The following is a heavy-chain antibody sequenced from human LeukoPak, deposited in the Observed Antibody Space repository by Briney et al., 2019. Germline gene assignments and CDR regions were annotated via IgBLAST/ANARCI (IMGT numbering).Heavy chain of an antibody. CDR1: GYTFTNFG. Sequence: GASVKVSCKASGYTFTNFGITWVRQAPGQGLEWMGWISAYNGNTNFAQKLQGRVTMTTDTSTSTAYMELRSLRSDDTAIYYCAKSDYTTSDYWGQGTLVTVSS. CDR2: ISAYNGNT. D-gene: IGHD4-11*01. V-gene: IGHV1-18*01. CDR3: AKSDYTTSDY. J-gene: IGHJ4*02.